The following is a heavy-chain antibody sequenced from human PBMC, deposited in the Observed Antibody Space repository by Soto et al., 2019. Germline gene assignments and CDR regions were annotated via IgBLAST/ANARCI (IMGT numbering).Heavy chain of an antibody. CDR2: IYHEGSS. D-gene: IGHD3-3*01. CDR1: GGSINTGDSITNGHW. J-gene: IGHJ6*02. V-gene: IGHV4-39*07. CDR3: AGTFHRSGVGYFHYGVDV. Sequence: QVQLHESGPGLVKPSGTLSLTCAVSGGSINTGDSITNGHWWGWVRQPPGKGLEWIGEIYHEGSSNNETSLKRRVTMSVDKSKNQFSLELRSVTAADTAIYYCAGTFHRSGVGYFHYGVDVWGQGTTVTVSS.